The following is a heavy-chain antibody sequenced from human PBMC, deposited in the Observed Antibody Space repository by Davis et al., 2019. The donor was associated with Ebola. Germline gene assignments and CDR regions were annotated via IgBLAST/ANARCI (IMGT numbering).Heavy chain of an antibody. CDR1: GGSISSYY. D-gene: IGHD5-18*01. V-gene: IGHV4-59*08. CDR3: ARASTRGYSYGAPDY. Sequence: MPSEALSLTCTVSGGSISSYYWSWIRQPPGKGLEWIGYIYYSGSTNYNPSLKSRVTISVDTSKNQFSLKLSSVTAADTAIYYCARASTRGYSYGAPDYWGQGTLVTVSS. J-gene: IGHJ4*02. CDR2: IYYSGST.